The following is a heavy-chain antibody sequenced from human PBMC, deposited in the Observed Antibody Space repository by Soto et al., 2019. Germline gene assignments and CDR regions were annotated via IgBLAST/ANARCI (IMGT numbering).Heavy chain of an antibody. D-gene: IGHD7-27*01. V-gene: IGHV3-33*01. J-gene: IGHJ4*02. CDR2: IWYDGRNK. CDR3: VRSSSNWGPDY. Sequence: QVQLVESGGGVVQPGRSLRLSCAASGFTFSNYGMHWVRQAPGKGLEWVAVIWYDGRNKYYADSLKGRFTISRDNSKNTLYLQMNSLRVEDTAVYYCVRSSSNWGPDYWGQGTLVTVSS. CDR1: GFTFSNYG.